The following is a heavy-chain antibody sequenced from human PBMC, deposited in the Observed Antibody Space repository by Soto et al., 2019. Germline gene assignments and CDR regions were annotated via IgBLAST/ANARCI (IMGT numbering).Heavy chain of an antibody. V-gene: IGHV4-31*03. D-gene: IGHD3-10*01. CDR2: IYHTGDT. CDR1: GASITSGGYY. J-gene: IGHJ5*02. CDR3: ARERGVGASMVRGVRWFDP. Sequence: QVQLQESGPGLVKPSQTLSLACTVSGASITSGGYYWTWIRQHPGKGLEWIGYIYHTGDTGYNASLKSRITISVDTSKTQFSLNLSSVTAADTPFYYCARERGVGASMVRGVRWFDPWGQGTLVTVSS.